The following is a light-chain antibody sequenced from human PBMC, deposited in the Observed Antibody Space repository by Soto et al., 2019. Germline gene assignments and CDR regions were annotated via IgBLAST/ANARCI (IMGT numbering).Light chain of an antibody. Sequence: EIRLTQSPGTLSLTPGERATLSCRASQSVSSSYLAWYQQKPGQAPRLLIYGASSRATGIPDRFSGSGSGTDFTLTISRLEPEDFAVYYCQQRSNWPITFGQGTRLEIK. CDR3: QQRSNWPIT. J-gene: IGKJ5*01. CDR2: GAS. V-gene: IGKV3D-20*02. CDR1: QSVSSSY.